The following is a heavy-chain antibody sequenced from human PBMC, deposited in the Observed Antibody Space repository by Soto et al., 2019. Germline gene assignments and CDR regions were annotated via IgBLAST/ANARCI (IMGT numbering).Heavy chain of an antibody. Sequence: PSETLSLTCTVSGGSISSGDYYWSWIRQPPGKGLEWIGYIYYSGSTYYNPSLKSRVTISVDTSKNQFSLKLSSVTAADTAVYYCARMVRGVILRWFDPWGQGTLVTVSS. V-gene: IGHV4-30-4*01. CDR2: IYYSGST. J-gene: IGHJ5*02. CDR3: ARMVRGVILRWFDP. D-gene: IGHD3-10*01. CDR1: GGSISSGDYY.